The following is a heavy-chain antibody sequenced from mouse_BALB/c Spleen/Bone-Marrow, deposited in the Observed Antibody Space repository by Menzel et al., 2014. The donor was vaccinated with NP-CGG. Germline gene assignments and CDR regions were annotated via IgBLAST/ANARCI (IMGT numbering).Heavy chain of an antibody. CDR3: TNLVTS. V-gene: IGHV1S127*01. CDR2: IDPSDNYT. CDR1: GSTFTSSW. J-gene: IGHJ3*01. D-gene: IGHD2-12*01. Sequence: GAALVKPGASVKMSCPASGSTFTSSWMHWVKQRPGQGLEWIGAIDPSDNYTHYNQEFKGKATLTVDTSSSTAYTQLSSLTSDDSSVYYGTNLVTSWRQRTPATVAA.